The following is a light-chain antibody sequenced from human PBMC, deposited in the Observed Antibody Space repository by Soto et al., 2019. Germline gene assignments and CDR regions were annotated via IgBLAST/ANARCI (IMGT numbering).Light chain of an antibody. CDR2: GAS. V-gene: IGKV3-20*01. J-gene: IGKJ1*01. CDR3: QQYGSSPST. Sequence: EIVLTQSPGTLSLYPGERATLSCRASQSVRSSNLAWYQQKPGQAPRLLIYGASSRATGIPDRFSGSGSGTDFTLTISRLEPEDFAVYYCQQYGSSPSTFGQGTKVDIK. CDR1: QSVRSSN.